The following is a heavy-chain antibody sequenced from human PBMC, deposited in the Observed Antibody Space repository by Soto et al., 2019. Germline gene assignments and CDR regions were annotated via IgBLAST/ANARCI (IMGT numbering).Heavy chain of an antibody. CDR1: GGSISSGGYY. V-gene: IGHV4-31*03. CDR2: IYYSGST. D-gene: IGHD4-17*01. Sequence: SETLSLTCTVSGGSISSGGYYWSWIRQHPGKGLEWIGYIYYSGSTYYNPSLKSRVTISVDTSKNQFSLKLSSVTAADTAVYYCARAGYDYGDYEAFWFDPWGQGTLVTVSS. J-gene: IGHJ5*02. CDR3: ARAGYDYGDYEAFWFDP.